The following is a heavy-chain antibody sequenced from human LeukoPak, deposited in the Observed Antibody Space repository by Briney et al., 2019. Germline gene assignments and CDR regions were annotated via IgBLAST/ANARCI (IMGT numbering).Heavy chain of an antibody. CDR3: ARDNEYSSSLGDY. CDR2: ISSSSTYI. Sequence: PGGSLRLSCAASGFTFSNYAMSWVRQAPGKGLEWVSSISSSSTYIYYADSVKGRFTISRDNAKNSLYLQMNSLRAEDTAVYYCARDNEYSSSLGDYWGQGTLVTVSS. CDR1: GFTFSNYA. J-gene: IGHJ4*02. V-gene: IGHV3-21*01. D-gene: IGHD6-6*01.